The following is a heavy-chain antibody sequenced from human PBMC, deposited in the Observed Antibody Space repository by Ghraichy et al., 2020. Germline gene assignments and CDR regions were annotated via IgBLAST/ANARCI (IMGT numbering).Heavy chain of an antibody. CDR2: IIGSSGIS. J-gene: IGHJ3*01. CDR1: GFTFNNYA. CDR3: AKDHNATPGATAVAGNDAFDL. Sequence: GGSLRLSCAASGFTFNNYAMSWVRRAPGKGLEWFSIIIGSSGISYYADSGKGRFTISRDNSRNTLFLQMNSLRVEDTAIYYCAKDHNATPGATAVAGNDAFDLWGRGTKVTVSP. D-gene: IGHD6-19*01. V-gene: IGHV3-23*01.